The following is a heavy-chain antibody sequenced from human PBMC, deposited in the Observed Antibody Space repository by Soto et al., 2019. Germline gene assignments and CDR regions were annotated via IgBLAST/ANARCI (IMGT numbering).Heavy chain of an antibody. Sequence: QVQLQESGPGLVKPSQTLSLTCTVSGGSISSGGYYWSWIRQHPGKGLEWIGYIYYSGSTYYNPSLKSRVTISVDTSKNQFSLKLSSVTAADTAVYYCARDVRPSYYYYGMDVWGQGTTVTFSS. J-gene: IGHJ6*02. CDR3: ARDVRPSYYYYGMDV. CDR2: IYYSGST. V-gene: IGHV4-31*03. CDR1: GGSISSGGYY.